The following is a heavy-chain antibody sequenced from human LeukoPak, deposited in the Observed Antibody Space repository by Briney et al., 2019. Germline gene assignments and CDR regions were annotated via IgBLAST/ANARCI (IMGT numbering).Heavy chain of an antibody. V-gene: IGHV3-21*01. CDR3: ARSRSSSPYDKNLNF. J-gene: IGHJ1*01. CDR1: GFTFNAYT. CDR2: ISSSGNYI. Sequence: PGGSLRLSCAASGFTFNAYTMSWVREAPGKGLEWVSSISSSGNYIYHADSVKGRFTISRDDAQNSVYLQMNSLKDEDTAVYYCARSRSSSPYDKNLNFWGQGTIVIVSS. D-gene: IGHD3-10*01.